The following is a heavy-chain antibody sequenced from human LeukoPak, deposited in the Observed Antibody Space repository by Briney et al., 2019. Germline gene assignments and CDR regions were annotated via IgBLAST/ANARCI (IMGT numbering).Heavy chain of an antibody. CDR2: IYYSGST. J-gene: IGHJ3*02. CDR1: GGSISSSSYY. V-gene: IGHV4-39*07. CDR3: ARELRYFDWVGAFDI. D-gene: IGHD3-9*01. Sequence: PSETLSLTCTVSGGSISSSSYYWGWIRQPPGKGLEWIGSIYYSGSTYYNPSLKSRVTISVDTSKNQFSLKLSSVTAADTAVYYCARELRYFDWVGAFDIWGQGTMVTVSS.